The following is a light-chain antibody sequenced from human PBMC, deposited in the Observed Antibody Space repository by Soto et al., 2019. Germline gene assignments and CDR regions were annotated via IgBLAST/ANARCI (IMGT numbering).Light chain of an antibody. V-gene: IGLV1-40*01. CDR2: ANS. J-gene: IGLJ1*01. CDR1: SSNIGAGYD. CDR3: QSYDSSLSPYV. Sequence: QSVLTQPPSVSGAPGQRVTISCTGSSSNIGAGYDVHWYQQLPGTAPKLLIYANSNRPSGVPDRFSGSKSGTSASLASTGLQAEDEADYYCQSYDSSLSPYVFGTGTKLTVL.